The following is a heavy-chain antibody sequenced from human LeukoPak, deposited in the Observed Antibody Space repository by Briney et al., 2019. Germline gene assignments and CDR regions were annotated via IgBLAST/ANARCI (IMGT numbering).Heavy chain of an antibody. CDR1: GGSFSGYY. Sequence: SETLSLTCAVYGGSFSGYYWSWIRQPPGKGLEWIGEINQSGSTNYNPSLKSRVTISVDTSKNQFSLKLSSVTAADTAVYYCARGVGYYDYVWGSYRPYYFDYWGQGTLVTVSS. D-gene: IGHD3-16*02. CDR2: INQSGST. V-gene: IGHV4-34*01. J-gene: IGHJ4*02. CDR3: ARGVGYYDYVWGSYRPYYFDY.